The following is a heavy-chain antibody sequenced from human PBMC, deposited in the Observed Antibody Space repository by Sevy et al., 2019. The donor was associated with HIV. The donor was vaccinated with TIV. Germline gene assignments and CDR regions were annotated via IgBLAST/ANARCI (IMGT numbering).Heavy chain of an antibody. V-gene: IGHV3-49*03. D-gene: IGHD4-17*01. J-gene: IGHJ4*02. CDR3: TRGRRVYADYGVDY. CDR1: GFTFGEYS. Sequence: GGSLRLSCTASGFTFGEYSMSWFRQAPGKGLEWVSFIRSEVYGGTKEYAATVKGRFTISRGDSKSIAYLQMSSLKTEDTAVYYCTRGRRVYADYGVDYWGQGTLVTVSS. CDR2: IRSEVYGGTK.